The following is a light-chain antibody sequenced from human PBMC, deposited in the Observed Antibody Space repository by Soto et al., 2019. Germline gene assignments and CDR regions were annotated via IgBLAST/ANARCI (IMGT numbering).Light chain of an antibody. CDR2: KAS. CDR3: QQYGSSPWT. J-gene: IGKJ1*01. CDR1: QSISSW. V-gene: IGKV1-5*03. Sequence: DIQMTQSPSTLSASVGARVPITCRARQSISSWLAWYQQKPGKAPKLLIYKASSLESGVPSRFSGSGSGTDFTLTISRLEPEDFAVYYCQQYGSSPWTFGQGTKVDIK.